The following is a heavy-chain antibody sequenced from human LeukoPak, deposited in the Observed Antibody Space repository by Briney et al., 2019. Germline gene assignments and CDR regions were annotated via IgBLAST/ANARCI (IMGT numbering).Heavy chain of an antibody. D-gene: IGHD6-13*01. V-gene: IGHV4-4*07. J-gene: IGHJ6*02. Sequence: PSETLSLTCTVSGGSISSYYWSWIRQPAGKGLEWIGRIYTSGSTNYNPSLKSRVTMSVDTSKNQFSLKLSSVTAADTAVYYCERDSVDPTYSSSWSADYGMDVWGQGTTVTVSS. CDR1: GGSISSYY. CDR3: ERDSVDPTYSSSWSADYGMDV. CDR2: IYTSGST.